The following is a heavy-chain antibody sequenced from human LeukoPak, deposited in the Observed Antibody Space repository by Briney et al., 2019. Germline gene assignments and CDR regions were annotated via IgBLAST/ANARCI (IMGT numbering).Heavy chain of an antibody. CDR1: GGAFSSYA. CDR2: IIPIFGTA. CDR3: ARDGRDCSGGSCY. Sequence: SVKVSCKASGGAFSSYAISWVRQAPGQGLEWMGGIIPIFGTANYAQKFQGRVTITADKSTSTAYMELSSLRSGDTAVYYCARDGRDCSGGSCYWGQGTLVTVSS. J-gene: IGHJ4*02. D-gene: IGHD2-15*01. V-gene: IGHV1-69*06.